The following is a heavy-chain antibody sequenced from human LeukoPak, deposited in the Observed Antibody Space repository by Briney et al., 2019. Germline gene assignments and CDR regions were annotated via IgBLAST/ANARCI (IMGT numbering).Heavy chain of an antibody. CDR2: IDTDTGNP. CDR1: GYTFRRYF. V-gene: IGHV7-4-1*02. J-gene: IGHJ4*02. Sequence: ASVKVSCKASGYTFRRYFMNWVRQAPGQGLEWMGNIDTDTGNPKYAPGFTGHLVFSLDTSVSTACLQINSLRAEDTAVYYCARGTPTPGVDYWGQGTQVTVSS. CDR3: ARGTPTPGVDY. D-gene: IGHD1-1*01.